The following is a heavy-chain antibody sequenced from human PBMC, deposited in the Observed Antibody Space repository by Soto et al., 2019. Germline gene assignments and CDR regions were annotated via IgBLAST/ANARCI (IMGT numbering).Heavy chain of an antibody. CDR1: GFSLSTSGVG. CDR2: IYWDDDK. V-gene: IGHV2-5*02. CDR3: AHSRAELLWCGELYDY. D-gene: IGHD3-10*01. Sequence: QITLKESGPTLVKPTQTLTLTCTFSGFSLSTSGVGVGWIRQPPGKALEWLALIYWDDDKRYSPSLKSRLTITNDTSKDQVVLTMTIMDPVDTATDYCAHSRAELLWCGELYDYWGQGTLVTVSS. J-gene: IGHJ4*02.